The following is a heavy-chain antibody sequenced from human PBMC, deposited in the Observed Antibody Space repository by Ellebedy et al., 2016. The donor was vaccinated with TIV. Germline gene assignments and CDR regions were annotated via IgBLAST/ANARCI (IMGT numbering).Heavy chain of an antibody. Sequence: PGGSLRLSCAASGFTFSSYWMHWVRQAPGKGLVWVSRINSDGSSTSYADSVKGRFTISRDNSKNTLYLQMNSLRAEDTAVYYCARERIAAAGWFDPWGQGTLVTVSS. CDR2: INSDGSST. D-gene: IGHD6-13*01. CDR3: ARERIAAAGWFDP. V-gene: IGHV3-74*01. J-gene: IGHJ5*02. CDR1: GFTFSSYW.